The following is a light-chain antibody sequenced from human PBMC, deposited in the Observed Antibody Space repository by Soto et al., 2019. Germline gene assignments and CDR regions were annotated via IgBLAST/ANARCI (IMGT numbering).Light chain of an antibody. J-gene: IGLJ3*02. CDR2: GDT. V-gene: IGLV1-40*01. CDR3: QCYDRSLSAWV. CDR1: SSNIGGGYD. Sequence: QSVLTQSPSVSGAPGQRVTISCTGSSSNIGGGYDVHWYQQLPGTAPKLLIHGDTKRPSGVADRFSGSKSGTSASLAITGLQAEDEADYYCQCYDRSLSAWVFGGGTKLTVL.